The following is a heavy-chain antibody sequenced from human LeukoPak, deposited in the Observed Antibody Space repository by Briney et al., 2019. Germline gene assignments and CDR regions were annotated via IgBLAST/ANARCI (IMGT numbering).Heavy chain of an antibody. D-gene: IGHD4-17*01. CDR1: GGSISSSSYY. CDR2: IYYSGST. V-gene: IGHV4-39*01. Sequence: SETLSLTCTVSGGSISSSSYYWGWIRQPPGKGLEWIGSIYYSGSTYYNPSLKSRVTISVDTSKNQFSLKLSSVTAADTAVYYCARQLGDPNYFDYWGQGTLVTVSS. CDR3: ARQLGDPNYFDY. J-gene: IGHJ4*02.